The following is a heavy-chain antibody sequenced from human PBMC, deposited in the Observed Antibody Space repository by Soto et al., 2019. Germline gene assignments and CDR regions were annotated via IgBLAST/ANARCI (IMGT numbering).Heavy chain of an antibody. J-gene: IGHJ6*02. V-gene: IGHV4-30-2*01. CDR3: ARGLGSGYYDYYGMDV. Sequence: SETLSLSCTVSGGSISSGGYSWSWIRQPPGKVLEWIGYIYHSGSTYYNPSLKSRVTISVDRSKNQFSLKLSSVTAADTAVYYCARGLGSGYYDYYGMDVWGQGTTVT. CDR1: GGSISSGGYS. CDR2: IYHSGST. D-gene: IGHD3-3*01.